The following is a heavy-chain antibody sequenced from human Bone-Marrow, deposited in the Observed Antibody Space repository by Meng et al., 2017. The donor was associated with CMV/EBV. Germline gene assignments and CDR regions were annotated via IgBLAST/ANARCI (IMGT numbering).Heavy chain of an antibody. CDR3: ARGSEQWLATYYYYGMDV. V-gene: IGHV1-2*02. D-gene: IGHD6-19*01. Sequence: ASVKVSCTASGYTFTGYYMHWVRQAPGQGLEWMGWINPNSGGTNYAQKFQGRVTMTRDTSISTAYMELSRLRSEDTAVYYCARGSEQWLATYYYYGMDVWGQGTTVTVSS. CDR1: GYTFTGYY. CDR2: INPNSGGT. J-gene: IGHJ6*02.